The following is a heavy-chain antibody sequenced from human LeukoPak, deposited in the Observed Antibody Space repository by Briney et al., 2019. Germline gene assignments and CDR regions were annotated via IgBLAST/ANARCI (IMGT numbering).Heavy chain of an antibody. V-gene: IGHV3-21*04. D-gene: IGHD6-19*01. J-gene: IGHJ4*02. CDR1: GFTFSSYS. Sequence: GGSLRLSCAASGFTFSSYSMNWVRQAPGKGLEWVSSISSSSSYIYYADSVKGRFTISRDNSKNTLYLQMNSLRAEDTAVYYCAKDLSGEQWLVFGYWGQGTLVTVSS. CDR2: ISSSSSYI. CDR3: AKDLSGEQWLVFGY.